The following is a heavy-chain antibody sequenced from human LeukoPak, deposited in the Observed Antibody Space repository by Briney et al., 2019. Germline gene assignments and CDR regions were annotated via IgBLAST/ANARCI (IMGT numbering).Heavy chain of an antibody. Sequence: PGGSLRLSCAASGFTFSSYEMNWVRQAPGKGLEWVSYIDTRGSTRHYADSVKGRFTISRDNAKSSLYLQMNSLRAEDTAVYYCAREMWGYDSSGYYSTQTLYNWFDPWGQGTLVTVSS. V-gene: IGHV3-48*03. CDR2: IDTRGSTR. J-gene: IGHJ5*02. CDR1: GFTFSSYE. CDR3: AREMWGYDSSGYYSTQTLYNWFDP. D-gene: IGHD3-22*01.